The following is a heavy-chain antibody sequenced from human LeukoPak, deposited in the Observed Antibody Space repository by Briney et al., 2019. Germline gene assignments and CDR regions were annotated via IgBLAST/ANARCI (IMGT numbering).Heavy chain of an antibody. CDR2: INHSGST. CDR3: AREKVGATIDY. J-gene: IGHJ4*02. Sequence: SETLSLTCAVHGGSFSGYYWSWIRQPPGKGLEWIGEINHSGSTNYNPSLKSRVTISVDTSKNQFSLKLSSVTAADTAVYYCAREKVGATIDYWGQGTLVTVSS. CDR1: GGSFSGYY. D-gene: IGHD1-26*01. V-gene: IGHV4-34*01.